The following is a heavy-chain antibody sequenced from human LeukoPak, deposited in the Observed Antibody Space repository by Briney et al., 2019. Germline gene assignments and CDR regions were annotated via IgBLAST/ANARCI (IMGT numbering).Heavy chain of an antibody. CDR3: ARLAGSCSRTTCYTGGFDY. CDR1: GFSFTSYW. J-gene: IGHJ4*02. V-gene: IGHV5-51*01. Sequence: GESLKTSRKGSGFSFTSYWIGWVRQMPGEGPGWVGIIYSDDSDTRHSPSFQGQVTISADKSISTAYLQWSSLKASDSAMYYCARLAGSCSRTTCYTGGFDYWGQGTLVTVSS. CDR2: IYSDDSDT. D-gene: IGHD2-2*02.